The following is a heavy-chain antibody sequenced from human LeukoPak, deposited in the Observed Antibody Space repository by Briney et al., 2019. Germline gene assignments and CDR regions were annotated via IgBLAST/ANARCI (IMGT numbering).Heavy chain of an antibody. Sequence: ASVKVSCKVSGYTLTELSMHWVRQAPGKGLEWMGGFDPEDGETIYAQKFQGRVTMTEDTSTDTAYMELSSLRSEDTAVYYCATVVLSTPIPCGFGYWGQGTLVTVSS. CDR1: GYTLTELS. J-gene: IGHJ4*02. CDR2: FDPEDGET. D-gene: IGHD2-21*01. V-gene: IGHV1-24*01. CDR3: ATVVLSTPIPCGFGY.